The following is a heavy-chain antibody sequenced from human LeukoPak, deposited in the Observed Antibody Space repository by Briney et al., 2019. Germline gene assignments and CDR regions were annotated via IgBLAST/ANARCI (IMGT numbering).Heavy chain of an antibody. CDR1: GFTFSSYG. D-gene: IGHD3-10*01. CDR2: IRYDGSSK. Sequence: GGSVRLSCAASGFTFSSYGMHWVRQAPGKGLEWVAFIRYDGSSKYYADSVKGRFTISRDNSKNTLYLQMNSLRAEDTAVYYCAKERKVRNLDYWGQGTLVTVSS. CDR3: AKERKVRNLDY. J-gene: IGHJ4*02. V-gene: IGHV3-30*02.